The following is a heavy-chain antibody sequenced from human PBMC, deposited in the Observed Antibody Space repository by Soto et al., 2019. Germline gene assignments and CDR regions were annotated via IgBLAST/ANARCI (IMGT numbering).Heavy chain of an antibody. CDR3: ARKATYDFWSSYYLDYYYYGMDV. D-gene: IGHD3-3*01. CDR2: IGTAGDT. CDR1: GFTFSSYD. Sequence: EVQLVESGGGLVQPGGSLRLSCAASGFTFSSYDMHWVRQATGKGLEWVSAIGTAGDTYYPGSVKGRFTISRENAKKSLYLQMNSLRAEDTAVYYCARKATYDFWSSYYLDYYYYGMDVWGQGTTVTVSS. V-gene: IGHV3-13*01. J-gene: IGHJ6*02.